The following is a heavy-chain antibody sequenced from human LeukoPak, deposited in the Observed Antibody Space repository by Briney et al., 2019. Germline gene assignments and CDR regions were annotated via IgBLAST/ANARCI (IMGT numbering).Heavy chain of an antibody. CDR2: INHSGTT. Sequence: PSETLSLTCSVYGWSFSCYYWSWIRPPPGKGREWIGEINHSGTTNYNPSLKSRATISVDTSKNQFSMKLSSVAAADTAVYYCAGSGDCSSSSCDFDYWGQGTLVTV. J-gene: IGHJ4*02. CDR1: GWSFSCYY. CDR3: AGSGDCSSSSCDFDY. V-gene: IGHV4-34*01. D-gene: IGHD2-2*01.